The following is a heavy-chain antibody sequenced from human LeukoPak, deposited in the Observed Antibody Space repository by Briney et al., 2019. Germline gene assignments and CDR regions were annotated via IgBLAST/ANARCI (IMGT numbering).Heavy chain of an antibody. Sequence: GGSLRLSCPASGFTFSSYIMNWVRQAPGKGLEWVSSISSSSSYIYYADSVKGRFTISRDNAKNSLYLQMNSLRAEDTAVYYCAKDRAGITVAGDNEIDYWGQGTLVTVSS. V-gene: IGHV3-21*04. CDR3: AKDRAGITVAGDNEIDY. CDR2: ISSSSSYI. D-gene: IGHD6-19*01. CDR1: GFTFSSYI. J-gene: IGHJ4*02.